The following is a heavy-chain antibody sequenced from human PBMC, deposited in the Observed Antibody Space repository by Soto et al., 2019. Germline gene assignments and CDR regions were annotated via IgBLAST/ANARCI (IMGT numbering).Heavy chain of an antibody. J-gene: IGHJ5*02. CDR3: AGMPYTSGLRFDP. Sequence: SLTCNMSGDSYSISTYSWSWIRQPPGKALQWIGFIYQSGVTSYNPSLASRVSISLDRSNNQCSLKLKSVTAADTAVYFYAGMPYTSGLRFDPWGPGTLVTVSS. V-gene: IGHV4-30-2*01. CDR2: IYQSGVT. D-gene: IGHD6-19*01. CDR1: GDSYSISTYS.